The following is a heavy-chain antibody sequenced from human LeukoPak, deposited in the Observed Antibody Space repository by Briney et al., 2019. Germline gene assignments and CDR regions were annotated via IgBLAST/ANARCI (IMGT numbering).Heavy chain of an antibody. D-gene: IGHD5-18*01. CDR3: ARGYSYGYLFDY. Sequence: PSETLSLTCTVSGGSISSGGYYWSWIRQHPGKGLEWIGYIYYSGSTYYNPSLTSRVTISVDTSKNQFSLKLSSVTAADTAVYYCARGYSYGYLFDYWGQGTLVTVSS. CDR2: IYYSGST. CDR1: GGSISSGGYY. V-gene: IGHV4-31*03. J-gene: IGHJ4*02.